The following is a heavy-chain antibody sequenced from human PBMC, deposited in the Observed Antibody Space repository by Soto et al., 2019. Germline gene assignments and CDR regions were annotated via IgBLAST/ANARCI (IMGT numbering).Heavy chain of an antibody. V-gene: IGHV1-69*06. J-gene: IGHJ4*02. CDR2: IIPIFGTA. CDR1: GGTFSSYA. D-gene: IGHD3-22*01. CDR3: ARDSIGYDSSCYYLGEDY. Sequence: QVQLVQSGAEVKKPGSSVKVSCKASGGTFSSYAISWVRQAPGQGLEWMGGIIPIFGTANYAQKFQGRVTITADKSTSTAYMERSSLRSEDTAVYYCARDSIGYDSSCYYLGEDYWGQGTLVTVSS.